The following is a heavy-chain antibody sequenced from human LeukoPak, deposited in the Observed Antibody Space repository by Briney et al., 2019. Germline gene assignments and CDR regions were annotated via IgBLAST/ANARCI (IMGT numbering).Heavy chain of an antibody. V-gene: IGHV3-30*02. CDR3: ARDPSSGWYLKGWFDP. D-gene: IGHD6-19*01. CDR1: GFTFSSYG. CDR2: IRYDGSGK. Sequence: GGSLRLSCAASGFTFSSYGMHWVRQAPGKGLEWVAFIRYDGSGKYYADSVKGRFTISRDNSKNTLYVQMNSLRAEDTAVYYCARDPSSGWYLKGWFDPWGQGTLVTVSS. J-gene: IGHJ5*02.